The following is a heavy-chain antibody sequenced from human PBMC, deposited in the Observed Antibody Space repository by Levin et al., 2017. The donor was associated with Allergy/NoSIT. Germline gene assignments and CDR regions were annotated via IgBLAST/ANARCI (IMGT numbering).Heavy chain of an antibody. D-gene: IGHD3-10*01. J-gene: IGHJ2*01. CDR2: IIPILGIA. CDR3: ARDHYGSGSSAPPAL. V-gene: IGHV1-69*04. Sequence: GASVKVSCKASGGTFSSYAISWVRQAPGQGLEWMGRIIPILGIANYAQKFQGRVTITADKSTSTAYMELSSLRSEDTAVYYCARDHYGSGSSAPPALWGRGTLVTVSS. CDR1: GGTFSSYA.